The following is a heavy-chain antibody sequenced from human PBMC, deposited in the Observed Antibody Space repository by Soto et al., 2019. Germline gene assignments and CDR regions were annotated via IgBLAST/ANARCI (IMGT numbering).Heavy chain of an antibody. Sequence: QVQLQQWGAGLLKPSETLSLTCAVYGGSFSGYYWSWIRQPPGKGLEWIGEINHSGSTNYNPSLKSRVTLSVDTSKNQFSLKLSSVTAADTAVYYCARGVTMVRGKCWFDPWGQGTLVTVSS. D-gene: IGHD3-10*01. V-gene: IGHV4-34*01. CDR2: INHSGST. J-gene: IGHJ5*02. CDR3: ARGVTMVRGKCWFDP. CDR1: GGSFSGYY.